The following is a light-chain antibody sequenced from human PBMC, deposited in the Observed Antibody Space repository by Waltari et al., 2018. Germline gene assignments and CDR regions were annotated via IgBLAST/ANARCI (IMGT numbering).Light chain of an antibody. CDR1: QDILYGSNNDNY. V-gene: IGKV4-1*01. CDR2: WAS. CDR3: QQYFSFPPT. Sequence: DIVLTQSQDSLAVSLCERATITCKSSQDILYGSNNDNYFTWYQQKPGQPPRVLIYWASTRESGVPDRFSGSGSGTDFTLTISSLQAEDVAVYYCQQYFSFPPTFGGGTKVEIK. J-gene: IGKJ4*01.